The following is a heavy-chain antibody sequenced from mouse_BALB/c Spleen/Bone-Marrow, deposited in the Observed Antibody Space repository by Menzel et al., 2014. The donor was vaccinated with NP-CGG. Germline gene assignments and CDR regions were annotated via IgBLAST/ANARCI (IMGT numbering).Heavy chain of an antibody. CDR2: ISGGGSYT. CDR3: ARHAYYDQTEVSFVY. CDR1: GFTFSNYG. Sequence: EVMLVESGGGLVKSGGSLKLSCAASGFTFSNYGMPWVRQTPEKRLEWVATISGGGSYTFYSDSVKGRFTISRDNAKNNLYLQLSSLRSEDTALYYCARHAYYDQTEVSFVYWGQGTLVTVSA. J-gene: IGHJ3*01. V-gene: IGHV5-9-2*01. D-gene: IGHD2-4*01.